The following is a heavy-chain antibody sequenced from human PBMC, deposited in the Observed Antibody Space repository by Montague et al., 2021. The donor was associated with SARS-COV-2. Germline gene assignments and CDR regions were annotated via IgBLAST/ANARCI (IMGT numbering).Heavy chain of an antibody. V-gene: IGHV4-34*01. D-gene: IGHD2-15*01. CDR2: INHGGST. J-gene: IGHJ6*03. CDR1: GTSFSGYY. Sequence: SETLSLTCAVHGTSFSGYYWNWIRKPPGKGLEWIGEINHGGSTKYSPSLKSRLTISADTSKNQFSLKLTSVAAADTAVYYCARLRDGVVPSPILGVGPYYSSYYMDVWGRGTTVTVSS. CDR3: ARLRDGVVPSPILGVGPYYSSYYMDV.